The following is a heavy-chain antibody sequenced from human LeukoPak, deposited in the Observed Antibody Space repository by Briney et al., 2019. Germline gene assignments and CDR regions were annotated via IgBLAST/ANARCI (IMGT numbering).Heavy chain of an antibody. J-gene: IGHJ6*03. CDR2: IIPIFGTA. CDR1: GGTFSSYA. D-gene: IGHD2-2*02. V-gene: IGHV1-69*05. Sequence: SVKVSCKASGGTFSSYAISWVRQAPGQGLEWMGGIIPIFGTANYAQKFQGRVTITTDESTSIAYMELSSLRSEDTAVYYCARHTLGPMDVWGKGTTVTVSS. CDR3: ARHTLGPMDV.